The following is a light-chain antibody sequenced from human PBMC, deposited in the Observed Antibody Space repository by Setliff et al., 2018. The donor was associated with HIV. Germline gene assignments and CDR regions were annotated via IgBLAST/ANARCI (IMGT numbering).Light chain of an antibody. CDR1: SSDVGGYNY. CDR3: CSYAGSYTSL. J-gene: IGLJ2*01. Sequence: ALTQPRSVSGSPGQSVTISCTGTSSDVGGYNYVSWYQHHPGKAPKLMIYDVNKRPSGVPDRFSGSKSGTTASLTISGLQAEDEAHYYCCSYAGSYTSLFGGGAKVTVL. V-gene: IGLV2-11*01. CDR2: DVN.